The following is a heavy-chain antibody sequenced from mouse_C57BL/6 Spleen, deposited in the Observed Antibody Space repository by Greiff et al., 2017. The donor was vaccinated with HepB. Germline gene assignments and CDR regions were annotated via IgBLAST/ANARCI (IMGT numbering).Heavy chain of an antibody. D-gene: IGHD2-1*01. CDR2: ISSGSSTI. CDR3: ARDGNSMYYFDY. V-gene: IGHV5-17*01. J-gene: IGHJ2*01. Sequence: DVHLVESGGGLVKPGGSLKLSCAASGFTFSDYGMHWVRQAPEKGLEWVAYISSGSSTIYYADTVKGRFTISRDNAKNTLFLQMTSLSSEDTAMYYCARDGNSMYYFDYWGQGTTLTVSS. CDR1: GFTFSDYG.